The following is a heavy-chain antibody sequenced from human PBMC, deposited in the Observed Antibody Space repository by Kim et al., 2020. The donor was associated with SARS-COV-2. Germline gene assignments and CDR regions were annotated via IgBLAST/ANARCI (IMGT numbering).Heavy chain of an antibody. CDR2: ISYDGSNK. D-gene: IGHD3-16*01. V-gene: IGHV3-30*18. CDR3: AKTRDLAYYDYVWGSLDL. CDR1: GFTFSSYG. J-gene: IGHJ4*02. Sequence: GGSLRLSCEASGFTFSSYGMHWVRQAPGKGLEWVAVISYDGSNKYYADSVKGRFTISRDNSKNTLYLQMNSLRAEDTAVYYCAKTRDLAYYDYVWGSLDLWGQRTLVTVS.